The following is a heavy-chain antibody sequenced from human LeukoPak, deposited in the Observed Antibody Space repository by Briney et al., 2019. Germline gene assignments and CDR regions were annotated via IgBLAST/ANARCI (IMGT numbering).Heavy chain of an antibody. J-gene: IGHJ3*02. V-gene: IGHV3-73*01. D-gene: IGHD3-10*01. Sequence: GGSLRLSCAVSGLSFTNFWMSWVRQASGKGLEWVGRIRSKANSYATAYAASVKGRFTISRDDSKNTAYLQMNSLKTEDTAVYYCTREYYGSGSLRDAFDIWGQGTMVTVSS. CDR3: TREYYGSGSLRDAFDI. CDR2: IRSKANSYAT. CDR1: GLSFTNFW.